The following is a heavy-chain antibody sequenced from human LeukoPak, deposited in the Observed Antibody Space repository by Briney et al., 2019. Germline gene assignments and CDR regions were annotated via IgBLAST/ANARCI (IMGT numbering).Heavy chain of an antibody. V-gene: IGHV3-48*03. Sequence: GGSLRLSCAASGFTFRSYEMNWVRQAPGKGLEWVSYISSSGSTIYYADSVKGRFTISRDNAKNSLYLQMNSLRAEDTAVYYCARGLYCGGDCYPSRFDPWGQGTLVTVSS. CDR2: ISSSGSTI. CDR3: ARGLYCGGDCYPSRFDP. CDR1: GFTFRSYE. J-gene: IGHJ5*02. D-gene: IGHD2-21*02.